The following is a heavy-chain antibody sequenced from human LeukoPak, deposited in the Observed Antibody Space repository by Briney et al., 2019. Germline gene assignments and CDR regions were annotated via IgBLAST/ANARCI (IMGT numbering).Heavy chain of an antibody. Sequence: GGSLRLSCAASGFTFSSYAMSWVRQAPGKGLGWVSAISGSGGSTYYADSVKGRFTISRDNSKNTLYLQMNSLRAEDTAVYYCANTRSGDYSFDYWGQGTLVTVSS. D-gene: IGHD4-17*01. CDR3: ANTRSGDYSFDY. CDR1: GFTFSSYA. J-gene: IGHJ4*02. V-gene: IGHV3-23*01. CDR2: ISGSGGST.